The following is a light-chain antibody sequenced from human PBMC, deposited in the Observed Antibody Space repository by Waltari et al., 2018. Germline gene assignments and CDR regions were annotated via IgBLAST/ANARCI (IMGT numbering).Light chain of an antibody. J-gene: IGLJ2*01. Sequence: QSALTQPASVSGSPGQSITISCTGTSSDVGNYNHVSWYQQHPGKAPKLMIYVVSTRPSGGSDRFSGSKCGDMASLTICGLQPEDEAEYFCSSYAGSSEGVFGGGTKVTIL. V-gene: IGLV2-23*02. CDR3: SSYAGSSEGV. CDR1: SSDVGNYNH. CDR2: VVS.